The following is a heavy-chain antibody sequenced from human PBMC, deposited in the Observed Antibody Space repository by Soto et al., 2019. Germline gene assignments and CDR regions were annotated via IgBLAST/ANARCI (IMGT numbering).Heavy chain of an antibody. CDR3: ARGVFRSYDFWSGYLSYGMDV. Sequence: SETLSLTCAVYGGSFSGYYWSWIRQPPGKGLEWIGEINHSGSTNYNPSLKGRVTISVDTSKNQFSLKLSSVTAADTAVYYCARGVFRSYDFWSGYLSYGMDVWGQGTTVTVSS. CDR2: INHSGST. D-gene: IGHD3-3*01. CDR1: GGSFSGYY. V-gene: IGHV4-34*01. J-gene: IGHJ6*02.